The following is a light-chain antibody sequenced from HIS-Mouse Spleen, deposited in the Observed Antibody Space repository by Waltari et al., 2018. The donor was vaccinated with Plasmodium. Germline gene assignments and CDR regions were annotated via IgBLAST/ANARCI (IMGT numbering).Light chain of an antibody. CDR3: SSYAGSNNWV. V-gene: IGLV2-8*01. Sequence: QSALTLPPSASGSPGQSVTISCTGTSSDVGGYNYVSWYQQPPGKAPKLMIYEVSTRPSGVPDRCSGSKSGNTASLTVSGLQAEDEADYYCSSYAGSNNWVFGGGTKLTVL. J-gene: IGLJ2*01. CDR2: EVS. CDR1: SSDVGGYNY.